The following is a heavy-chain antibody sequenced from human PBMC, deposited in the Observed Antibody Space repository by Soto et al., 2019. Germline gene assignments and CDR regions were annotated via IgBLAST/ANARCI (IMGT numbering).Heavy chain of an antibody. J-gene: IGHJ6*03. D-gene: IGHD7-27*01. CDR2: ISSSSSVI. V-gene: IGHV3-48*01. CDR3: ARDLSWGSNWYYYMDV. CDR1: GFILSDCA. Sequence: EVQLVEPGGGLVQPGGSLRLSCATSGFILSDCAMNWVRQAPGKGLEWVSYISSSSSVIDYADSVKGRFTVSRDNARNSLYLQMNRLRAEDTAVYYCARDLSWGSNWYYYMDVWGKGTTVTVSS.